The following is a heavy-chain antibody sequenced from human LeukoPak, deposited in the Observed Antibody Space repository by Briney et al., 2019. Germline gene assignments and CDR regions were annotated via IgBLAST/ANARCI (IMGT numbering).Heavy chain of an antibody. CDR3: VSPRGFSYGYFDY. V-gene: IGHV4-59*08. CDR2: IYYSGST. D-gene: IGHD5-18*01. CDR1: GGSIGTYY. Sequence: SETLSLTCTVSGGSIGTYYWSWIRQPPGKGLEWIGYIYYSGSTDYNPSLKSRVTISADTSKNQFSLTLGSVSATDTAVYYCVSPRGFSYGYFDYWGQGTLVTVSS. J-gene: IGHJ4*02.